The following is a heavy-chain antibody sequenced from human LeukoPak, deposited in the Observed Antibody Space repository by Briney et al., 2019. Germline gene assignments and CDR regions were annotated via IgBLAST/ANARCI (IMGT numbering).Heavy chain of an antibody. CDR1: GFTLSSYW. V-gene: IGHV3-7*01. J-gene: IGHJ6*03. CDR3: ARVGRRGTYHYMDV. D-gene: IGHD3-16*01. CDR2: IKQDGSEK. Sequence: TGGSLRLSCAASGFTLSSYWMSWVRQAPGKGLEWVANIKQDGSEKYYVDSVKGRFTISRDNAKNSPYLQMNSLRAEDTAVYYCARVGRRGTYHYMDVWGKGTTVTVSS.